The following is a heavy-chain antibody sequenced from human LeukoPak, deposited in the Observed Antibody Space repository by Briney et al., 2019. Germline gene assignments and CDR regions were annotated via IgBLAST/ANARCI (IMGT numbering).Heavy chain of an antibody. Sequence: KSSETLSLTCTVSGGSISSSSYYWGWIRQPPGKGLEWIGSIYYSGSTYYNPSLKSRVTISVDTSKDQFSLKPSSVTAADTAVYYCASPYYGDYFYWGQGTLVTVSS. CDR1: GGSISSSSYY. D-gene: IGHD4-17*01. CDR3: ASPYYGDYFY. V-gene: IGHV4-39*01. J-gene: IGHJ4*02. CDR2: IYYSGST.